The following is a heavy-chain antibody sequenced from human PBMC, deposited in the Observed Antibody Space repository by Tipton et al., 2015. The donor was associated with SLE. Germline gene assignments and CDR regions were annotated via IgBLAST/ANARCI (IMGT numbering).Heavy chain of an antibody. Sequence: SLRLSCAASGFTFSSYGMHWVRQAPGKGLELVAFIRYDGSNKYYADSVKGRFTISRDNSKNTLYLQMNSLRAEDTAVYYCANGARGSSGWYVDYWGQGTLVTVSS. CDR3: ANGARGSSGWYVDY. CDR1: GFTFSSYG. J-gene: IGHJ4*02. V-gene: IGHV3-30*02. D-gene: IGHD6-19*01. CDR2: IRYDGSNK.